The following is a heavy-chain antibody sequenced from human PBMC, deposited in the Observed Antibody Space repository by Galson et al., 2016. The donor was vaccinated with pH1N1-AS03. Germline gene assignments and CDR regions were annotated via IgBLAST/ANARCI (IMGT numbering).Heavy chain of an antibody. D-gene: IGHD3-3*02. CDR3: SSTPYYPFWSGYTPLDF. CDR2: ISYSGST. V-gene: IGHV4-61*01. J-gene: IGHJ4*02. Sequence: LSLTCTVSGASVISGSYYWSWIRQPPGERLEWIGYISYSGSTNYNPSLKSRVTISVDTSNNQFSLRLSSVTAADTAVYFCSSTPYYPFWSGYTPLDFWGQGTLVPVSS. CDR1: GASVISGSYY.